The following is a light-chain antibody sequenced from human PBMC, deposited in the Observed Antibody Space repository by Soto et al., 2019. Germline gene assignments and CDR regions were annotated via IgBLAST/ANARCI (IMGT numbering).Light chain of an antibody. J-gene: IGLJ1*01. CDR2: HVS. V-gene: IGLV2-11*01. CDR1: SSDVGGYKY. Sequence: QCVLTQPRSVSGSPGQSVTISCTGTSSDVGGYKYVSWYQQYPGKAPKLMIYHVSKRPSGVPDRFSGSKSGNTASLTISGLQGEDEADYYCCSYTGSDTYVFGTGTKVTVL. CDR3: CSYTGSDTYV.